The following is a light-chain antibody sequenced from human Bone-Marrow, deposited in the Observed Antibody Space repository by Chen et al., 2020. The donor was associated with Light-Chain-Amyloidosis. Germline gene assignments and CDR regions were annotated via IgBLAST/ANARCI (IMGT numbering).Light chain of an antibody. J-gene: IGLJ3*02. CDR1: NIGSTS. Sequence: SYVLTQPSSVSVPPGQTATIACGGNNIGSTSVHWYQQTPGQAPLLVVYDDSDRPSGIPERLSGSNSGNTATLTISRVEAGDEADYYCQVWDRSSDHPVFGGGTKLTVL. V-gene: IGLV3-21*02. CDR3: QVWDRSSDHPV. CDR2: DDS.